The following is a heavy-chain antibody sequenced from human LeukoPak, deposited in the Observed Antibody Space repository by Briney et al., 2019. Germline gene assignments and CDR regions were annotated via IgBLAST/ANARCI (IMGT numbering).Heavy chain of an antibody. Sequence: GGSLRLSCAASGFILSVHGMHWVRQAPGKGLEWVAVVTIDGGQKYHADSVRGRFTISRDNSKNTVYLEMNSLRVEDTAIYYCAKDMVIRDWGQGTLVTVTS. CDR2: VTIDGGQK. D-gene: IGHD2-21*01. CDR1: GFILSVHG. CDR3: AKDMVIRD. J-gene: IGHJ4*02. V-gene: IGHV3-33*06.